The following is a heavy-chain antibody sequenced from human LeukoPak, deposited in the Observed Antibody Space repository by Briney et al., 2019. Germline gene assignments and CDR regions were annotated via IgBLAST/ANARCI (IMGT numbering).Heavy chain of an antibody. V-gene: IGHV4-39*07. CDR1: GDSIGSSSYY. CDR3: ARQVAIVEPTDPNWFDS. J-gene: IGHJ5*01. CDR2: IFYSGST. D-gene: IGHD1-26*01. Sequence: SETLSLTCNVSGDSIGSSSYYWSWIRQTPEKGLEWIGSIFYSGSTYYTPSLKSRVTMSLDTSKNQFSLRLTSVTAADTAVYYCARQVAIVEPTDPNWFDSWGQGTLVTVSS.